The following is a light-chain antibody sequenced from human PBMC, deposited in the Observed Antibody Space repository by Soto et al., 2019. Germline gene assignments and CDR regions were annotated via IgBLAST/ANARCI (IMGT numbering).Light chain of an antibody. J-gene: IGKJ1*01. Sequence: VVLAQSPGTLSLSPGERATISCRASQSVSIDLAWYQQTPGQAPRLLIYGASTRATGIPVRFSGSASGTEFTLTISSLQSEDFTVYYCQQYNKWPLTFGQGTKVDIK. V-gene: IGKV3-15*01. CDR2: GAS. CDR1: QSVSID. CDR3: QQYNKWPLT.